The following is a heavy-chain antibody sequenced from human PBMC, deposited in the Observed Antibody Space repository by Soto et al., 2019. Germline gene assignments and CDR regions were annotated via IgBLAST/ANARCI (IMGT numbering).Heavy chain of an antibody. CDR3: AKALGDYVYYYYGMDV. CDR1: GFTFDDYA. J-gene: IGHJ6*02. D-gene: IGHD4-17*01. Sequence: GGSLRLSCAASGFTFDDYAMHWVRQAPGKGLEWVSGISWNSGSIGYADSVKGRFTISRDNAKNSLYLQINSLRAEDTALYYCAKALGDYVYYYYGMDVWGQGTTVTVSS. V-gene: IGHV3-9*01. CDR2: ISWNSGSI.